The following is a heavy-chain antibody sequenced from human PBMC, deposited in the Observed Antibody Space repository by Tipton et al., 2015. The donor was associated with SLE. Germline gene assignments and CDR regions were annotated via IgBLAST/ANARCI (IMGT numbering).Heavy chain of an antibody. CDR1: GGSISGTHYY. J-gene: IGHJ4*02. CDR3: ARVSLGIAVAGIDY. CDR2: IYYSGST. Sequence: TLSLTCTVSGGSISGTHYYWGWIRQPPGKGLEWVGSIYYSGSTYYNPSLKSRVTISVDTSKNQFSLKLSSVTAADTAVYYCARVSLGIAVAGIDYWGQGTLVTVSS. V-gene: IGHV4-39*07. D-gene: IGHD6-19*01.